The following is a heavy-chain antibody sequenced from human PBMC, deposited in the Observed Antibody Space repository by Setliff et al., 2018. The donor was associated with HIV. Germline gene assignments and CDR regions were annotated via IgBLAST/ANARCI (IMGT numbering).Heavy chain of an antibody. CDR2: INTNTGKP. CDR3: ASFSGYIDWSTHNWCDP. CDR1: GYTFRSYG. J-gene: IGHJ5*02. Sequence: ASVKVSCKAYGYTFRSYGINWVRQAPGQGLEWMGWINTNTGKPTYAQGFTGRYVFSLDTSVSAAYLQINSLKAEDSAVYYCASFSGYIDWSTHNWCDPWGQGTLVTVVS. V-gene: IGHV7-4-1*02. D-gene: IGHD3-9*01.